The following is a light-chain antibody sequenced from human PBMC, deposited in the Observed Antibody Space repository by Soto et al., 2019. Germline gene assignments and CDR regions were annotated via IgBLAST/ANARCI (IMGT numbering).Light chain of an antibody. Sequence: EIVLTQSPATLSLSPGERATLSCRASQSVSNYLAWYQLKPGQAPRLLIYDASNRATGIPARFSGSRSGTDFTLTISSLEPEDFAVYYCQQRSNWPTITFGQGTRLEIK. CDR1: QSVSNY. J-gene: IGKJ5*01. CDR2: DAS. V-gene: IGKV3-11*01. CDR3: QQRSNWPTIT.